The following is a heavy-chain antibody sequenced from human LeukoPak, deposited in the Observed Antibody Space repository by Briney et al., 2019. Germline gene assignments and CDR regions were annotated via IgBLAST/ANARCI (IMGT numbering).Heavy chain of an antibody. V-gene: IGHV3-30-3*01. D-gene: IGHD5-24*01. CDR3: ARSWRREMAFDY. Sequence: GGSLRLSCAASGFTFSSYAMHWVRQAPGKGLEWVAVISYDGSNKYYADSVKGRFTISRDNSRNTLYLQMNSLRAEDTAVYYCARSWRREMAFDYWGQGTLVTVSS. J-gene: IGHJ4*02. CDR1: GFTFSSYA. CDR2: ISYDGSNK.